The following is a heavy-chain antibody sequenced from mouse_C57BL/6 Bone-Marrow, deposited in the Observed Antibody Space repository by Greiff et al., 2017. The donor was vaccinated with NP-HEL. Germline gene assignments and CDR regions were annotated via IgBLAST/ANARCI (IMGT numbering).Heavy chain of an antibody. J-gene: IGHJ2*01. D-gene: IGHD1-1*01. V-gene: IGHV3-6*01. CDR3: ARGGYGSSYDY. Sequence: ESGPGLVKPSQSLSLTCSVTGYSITSGYYWNWIRQFPGNKLEWMGYISYDGSNNYNPSLKNRISITRDTSKNQFFLKLKSVTTEDTATYYCARGGYGSSYDYWGQGTTLTVSS. CDR1: GYSITSGYY. CDR2: ISYDGSN.